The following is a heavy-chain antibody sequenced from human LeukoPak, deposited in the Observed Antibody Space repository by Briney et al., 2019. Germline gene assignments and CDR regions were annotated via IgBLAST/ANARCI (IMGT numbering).Heavy chain of an antibody. D-gene: IGHD2-2*01. CDR1: GFTFSNSE. CDR2: ISGSNTI. J-gene: IGHJ4*02. V-gene: IGHV3-48*03. CDR3: ARSTPSVFYFDY. Sequence: PGGSLRLSCAASGFTFSNSEMNWVRRPSGKGLEWVSYISGSNTIYYADSVKGRFTISRDNAKNSLYLQMNNLRAEDTAVYYCARSTPSVFYFDYWGQGTLVTVSS.